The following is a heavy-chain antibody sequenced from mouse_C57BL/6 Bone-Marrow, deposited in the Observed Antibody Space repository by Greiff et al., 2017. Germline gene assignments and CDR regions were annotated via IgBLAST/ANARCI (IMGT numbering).Heavy chain of an antibody. CDR3: ARKITTVLDY. CDR2: ISGGGGNT. Sequence: EVHLVESGGGLVKPGGSLKLSCAASGFTFSSYTMSWVRQTPEKRLEWVATISGGGGNTYYPDSVKGRFTISRDNAKNTLYLQMSSLRSEDTAWYYCARKITTVLDYWGQGTTLTVSS. D-gene: IGHD1-1*01. J-gene: IGHJ2*01. CDR1: GFTFSSYT. V-gene: IGHV5-9*01.